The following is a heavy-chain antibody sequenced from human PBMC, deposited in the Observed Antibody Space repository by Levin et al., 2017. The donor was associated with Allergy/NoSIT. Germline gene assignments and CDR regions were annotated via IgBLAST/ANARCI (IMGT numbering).Heavy chain of an antibody. CDR1: GGSISSYY. J-gene: IGHJ5*02. CDR2: IYYSGST. V-gene: IGHV4-59*01. CDR3: ARGGEYSSSTTAENWFDP. Sequence: GSLRLSCTVSGGSISSYYWSWIRQPPGKGLEWIGYIYYSGSTNYNPSLKSRVTISVDTSKNQFSLKLSSVTAADTAVYYCARGGEYSSSTTAENWFDPWGQGTLVTVSS. D-gene: IGHD6-6*01.